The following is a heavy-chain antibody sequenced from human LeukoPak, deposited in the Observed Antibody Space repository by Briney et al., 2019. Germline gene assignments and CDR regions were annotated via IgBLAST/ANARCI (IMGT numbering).Heavy chain of an antibody. V-gene: IGHV3-30*04. D-gene: IGHD3-10*01. CDR2: ISYDGSNK. CDR1: GFTFSSYA. Sequence: GGSLRLSCAASGFTFSSYAMHWVRQAPGKGLEWVAVISYDGSNKYYADSVKGRFTISRDNSKNTLYLQMNSLRAEDTAVYYCARDLGSLWFGELLGWGQGTLVTVSS. CDR3: ARDLGSLWFGELLG. J-gene: IGHJ4*02.